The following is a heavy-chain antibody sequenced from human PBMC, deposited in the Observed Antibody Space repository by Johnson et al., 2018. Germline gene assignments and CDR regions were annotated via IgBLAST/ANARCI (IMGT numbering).Heavy chain of an antibody. D-gene: IGHD6-19*01. V-gene: IGHV3-20*04. CDR2: ISWNGVST. Sequence: QLVESGGGVVRPGGSLRLACAASGFTFDDYGMSWVRQAPGKGLEGVSGISWNGVSTGYTDSVKGRFTISRDNAKNSLCLQMNSLSAGDTGVYYCAKDWAGQQWLVDAFDIGGQGTMVTVSS. CDR1: GFTFDDYG. J-gene: IGHJ3*02. CDR3: AKDWAGQQWLVDAFDI.